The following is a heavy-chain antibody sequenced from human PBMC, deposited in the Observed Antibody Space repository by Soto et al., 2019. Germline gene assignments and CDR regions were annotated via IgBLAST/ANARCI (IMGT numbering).Heavy chain of an antibody. J-gene: IGHJ6*02. Sequence: ASVKVSCKASGYTFTGCYMHWVRQAPGQGLEWMGWINPNSGGTNYAQKFQGWVTMTRDTSISTAYMELSRLRSDDTAVYYCARGQSMSYGYFYYYGMDVWGQGTTVTVSS. CDR3: ARGQSMSYGYFYYYGMDV. CDR1: GYTFTGCY. D-gene: IGHD5-18*01. CDR2: INPNSGGT. V-gene: IGHV1-2*04.